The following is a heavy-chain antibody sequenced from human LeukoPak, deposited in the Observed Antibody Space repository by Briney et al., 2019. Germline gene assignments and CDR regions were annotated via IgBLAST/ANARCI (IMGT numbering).Heavy chain of an antibody. Sequence: PSETLSLTCAVSGYSISSGYYWGCIRQPPGKGLEWIGSIYHSGSTYYNPSLKSRVTISVDTSKNQFSLKLSSVTAAETAVYYCASFYDFWSGSDAFDICGQGTMVTVSS. V-gene: IGHV4-38-2*01. CDR3: ASFYDFWSGSDAFDI. CDR1: GYSISSGYY. D-gene: IGHD3-3*01. CDR2: IYHSGST. J-gene: IGHJ3*02.